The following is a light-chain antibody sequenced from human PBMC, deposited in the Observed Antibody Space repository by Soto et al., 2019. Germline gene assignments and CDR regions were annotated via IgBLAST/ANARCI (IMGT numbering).Light chain of an antibody. J-gene: IGKJ5*01. CDR3: QKRSNLVT. CDR1: QSVSSH. Sequence: EKVLRQSTNRLSLRRVEKASLSCRASQSVSSHLAWYQQKPGQAPRLLIYDASNRATGIPARFSGSGSGTDFTRTISTLEPEDFAVYSCQKRSNLVTFGQGTRLEIK. CDR2: DAS. V-gene: IGKV3-11*01.